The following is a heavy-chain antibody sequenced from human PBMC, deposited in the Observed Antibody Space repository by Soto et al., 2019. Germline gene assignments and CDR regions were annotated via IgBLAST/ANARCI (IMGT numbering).Heavy chain of an antibody. CDR2: IYYSGNT. CDR3: ARHVLSATGLDGFDI. J-gene: IGHJ3*02. Sequence: ETLSLTCTVSGGPIRSRSCDWGWIRQTPGKGLEWIGSIYYSGNTYYTPSLNSRVTISVDTSKNQFSLKLSSVTAADTAVYYCARHVLSATGLDGFDIWGQGTMVTVSS. D-gene: IGHD3-9*01. V-gene: IGHV4-39*01. CDR1: GGPIRSRSCD.